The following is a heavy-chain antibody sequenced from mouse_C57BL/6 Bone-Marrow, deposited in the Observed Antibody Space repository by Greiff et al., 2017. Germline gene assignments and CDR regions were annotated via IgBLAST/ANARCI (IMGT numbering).Heavy chain of an antibody. Sequence: VQLQQSGPELVKPGASVKISCKASGYTFTDYYMNWVKQSHGKSLEWIGDINPNNGGTSYNQKFKGKATLTVDKSSSTAYMELRSLTSEDSAVYYCARWGHYYGSSYNFDYWGQGTTLTVSS. D-gene: IGHD1-1*01. CDR3: ARWGHYYGSSYNFDY. J-gene: IGHJ2*01. V-gene: IGHV1-26*01. CDR1: GYTFTDYY. CDR2: INPNNGGT.